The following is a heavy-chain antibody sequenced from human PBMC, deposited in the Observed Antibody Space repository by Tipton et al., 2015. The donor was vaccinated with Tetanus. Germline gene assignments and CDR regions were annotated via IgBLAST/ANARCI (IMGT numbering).Heavy chain of an antibody. J-gene: IGHJ4*02. CDR1: GFSFSNYK. CDR2: ISSTSSYI. D-gene: IGHD3-10*01. V-gene: IGHV3-21*04. CDR3: ARDPHTIRTGNHRGFDY. Sequence: SLRLSCAVSGFSFSNYKMNWVRQAPGKGLEWISSISSTSSYIDYSDSVKGRFTISRDNGKNLLYLEMNSLRVEDTAVYYCARDPHTIRTGNHRGFDYWGQGTLVTVSS.